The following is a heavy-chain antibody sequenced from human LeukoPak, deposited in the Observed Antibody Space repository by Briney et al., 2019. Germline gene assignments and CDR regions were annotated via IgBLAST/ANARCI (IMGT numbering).Heavy chain of an antibody. J-gene: IGHJ5*02. CDR2: ISAYNGNT. Sequence: ASVKVSCKASGYTFTSYGISWVRQSPGQGLEWMGWISAYNGNTNYAQKLQGRVTMTTDTSTSTAYMKLRSLRSDDTAVYYCARDRVPASWFDPWGQGTLVTVSS. D-gene: IGHD1-1*01. V-gene: IGHV1-18*01. CDR3: ARDRVPASWFDP. CDR1: GYTFTSYG.